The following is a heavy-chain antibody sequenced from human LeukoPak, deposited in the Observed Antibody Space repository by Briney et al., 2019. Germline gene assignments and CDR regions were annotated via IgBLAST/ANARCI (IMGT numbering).Heavy chain of an antibody. D-gene: IGHD5-24*01. CDR1: GLTFSTYA. CDR2: FSGSGGST. Sequence: GGSLRLSCAASGLTFSTYAMSWVRQAPGKGLEWVSAFSGSGGSTYYADSVKGRFTISRDNSKNTLYLQMNSLRVEDTAVYYCARSGYTRFDYWGQGTLVTVSS. J-gene: IGHJ4*02. V-gene: IGHV3-23*01. CDR3: ARSGYTRFDY.